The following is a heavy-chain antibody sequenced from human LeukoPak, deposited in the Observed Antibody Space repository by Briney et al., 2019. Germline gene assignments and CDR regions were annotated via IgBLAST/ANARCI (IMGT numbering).Heavy chain of an antibody. CDR1: GYTLTELS. CDR3: ATDLLLGVVAAIPRTGY. V-gene: IGHV1-24*01. Sequence: ASVKVSCKVSGYTLTELSMHWVRQAPGKGLEWMGGFDPEDGETIYAQKFQGRVTMTEDTSTDTAYMELSSLRSEDTAVYYCATDLLLGVVAAIPRTGYWGQGTLVTVSS. CDR2: FDPEDGET. J-gene: IGHJ4*02. D-gene: IGHD2-15*01.